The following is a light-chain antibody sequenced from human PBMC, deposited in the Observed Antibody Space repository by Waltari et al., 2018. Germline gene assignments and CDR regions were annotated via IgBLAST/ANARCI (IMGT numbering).Light chain of an antibody. J-gene: IGKJ2*01. CDR2: KAS. CDR1: HRINIW. CDR3: QQFDTDVT. Sequence: IQVIQSPSTLSASVGDTVTISCRVSHRINIWLAWYQQKPGKAPKLLIKKASTLEDGVPSRFSGSGSGTEFTLTIKSLKPDDFGTYFCQQFDTDVTFGQGTKVEI. V-gene: IGKV1-5*01.